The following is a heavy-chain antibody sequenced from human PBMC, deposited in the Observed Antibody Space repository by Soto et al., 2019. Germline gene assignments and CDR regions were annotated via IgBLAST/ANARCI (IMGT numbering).Heavy chain of an antibody. V-gene: IGHV3-11*01. J-gene: IGHJ1*01. CDR1: GFTFSDYY. CDR2: ISSSGSTI. CDR3: AREGMDDMVVAPLPGYFQH. D-gene: IGHD2-2*01. Sequence: GGSLRLSCAASGFTFSDYYMSWIRQAPGKGLEWVSYISSSGSTIYYADSVKGRFTISRDNAKNSLYLQMNSLRAEDTAVYYCAREGMDDMVVAPLPGYFQHWGQGTLVTVSS.